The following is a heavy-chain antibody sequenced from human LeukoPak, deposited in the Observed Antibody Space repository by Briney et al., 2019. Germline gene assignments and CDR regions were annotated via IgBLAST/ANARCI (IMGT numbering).Heavy chain of an antibody. V-gene: IGHV3-15*07. CDR1: GFSFSSAW. J-gene: IGHJ4*02. Sequence: GGSLRLSCAGSGFSFSSAWMNWVRQAPGKGLEWVGLIKSNTNGGTTAYAAPVNGRFTISRDDSKNTLYLQMDSLKTEDTGVYYCTTEYWGSNYWGQGTLVTVSS. CDR2: IKSNTNGGTT. D-gene: IGHD7-27*01. CDR3: TTEYWGSNY.